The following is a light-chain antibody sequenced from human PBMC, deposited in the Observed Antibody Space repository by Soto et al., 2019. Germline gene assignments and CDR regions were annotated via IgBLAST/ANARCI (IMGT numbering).Light chain of an antibody. J-gene: IGLJ2*01. CDR3: SSYTSSNTLV. CDR1: SSDIGAYNY. CDR2: DVS. Sequence: QSALTQPASVSGSPGQSITISCTGTSSDIGAYNYVSWYQQHPGKVPKLMIYDVSNRPSGVSDRFSGSKSGNTASLTISGLQADDEADYYCSSYTSSNTLVFGGGTKLTVL. V-gene: IGLV2-14*01.